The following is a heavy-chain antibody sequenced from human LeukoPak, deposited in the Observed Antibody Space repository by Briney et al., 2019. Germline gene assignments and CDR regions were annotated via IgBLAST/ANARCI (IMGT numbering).Heavy chain of an antibody. CDR2: ISWNSGSI. J-gene: IGHJ4*02. Sequence: AGGSLRLSCAASGFTFDDYAMHWVRQAPGKGLEWVSGISWNSGSIGYADSVKGRFTISRDNAKNSLYLQMNSLRAEDTALYHCAKGMAPVGATSFDYWGQGTLVTVSS. D-gene: IGHD1-26*01. CDR1: GFTFDDYA. CDR3: AKGMAPVGATSFDY. V-gene: IGHV3-9*01.